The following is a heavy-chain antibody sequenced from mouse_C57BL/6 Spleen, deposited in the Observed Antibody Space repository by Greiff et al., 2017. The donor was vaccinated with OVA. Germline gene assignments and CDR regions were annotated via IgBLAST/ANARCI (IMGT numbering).Heavy chain of an antibody. J-gene: IGHJ1*03. V-gene: IGHV1-53*01. CDR3: ARWGFGYYGSSLSYWYFDV. Sequence: QVQLQQPGTELVKPGASVKLSCKASGYTFTSYWMHWVKQRPGQGLEWIGNINPSNGGTNYNEKFKSKATLTVDQSSSTAYMQLSSLTSEDSAVYYCARWGFGYYGSSLSYWYFDVWGTGTTVTVST. D-gene: IGHD1-1*01. CDR1: GYTFTSYW. CDR2: INPSNGGT.